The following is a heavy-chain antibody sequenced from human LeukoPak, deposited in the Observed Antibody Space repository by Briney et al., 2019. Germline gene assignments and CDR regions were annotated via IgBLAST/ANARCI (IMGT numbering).Heavy chain of an antibody. CDR2: IKDDGSEK. CDR3: ARRGITISGVLVYHYSGLDV. J-gene: IGHJ6*02. CDR1: GFTFSSHW. Sequence: GGSLRLSCAGSGFTFSSHWMNWVRQAPGKGLEWVASIKDDGSEKHFLDSVNGRFSISRDNAKNSLYLQMSSLRAEDTAVYYCARRGITISGVLVYHYSGLDVWGQGTTVTVSS. V-gene: IGHV3-7*02. D-gene: IGHD3-3*01.